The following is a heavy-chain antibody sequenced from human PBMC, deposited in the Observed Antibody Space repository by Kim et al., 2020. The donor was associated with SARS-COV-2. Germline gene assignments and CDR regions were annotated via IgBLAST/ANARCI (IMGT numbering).Heavy chain of an antibody. CDR1: GYTFGSYG. Sequence: ASVKVSCKTSGYTFGSYGLIWVRQAPGQGLEWMGWISGFNGNTNYAQKFQGRVTMTTDTSTSTAYMELRSLRVDDTAVYYFARQAVAGSFDYWGQGTLVT. V-gene: IGHV1-18*01. CDR3: ARQAVAGSFDY. J-gene: IGHJ4*02. CDR2: ISGFNGNT. D-gene: IGHD6-19*01.